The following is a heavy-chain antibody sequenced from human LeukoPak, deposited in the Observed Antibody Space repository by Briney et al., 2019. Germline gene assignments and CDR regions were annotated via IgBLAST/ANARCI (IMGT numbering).Heavy chain of an antibody. J-gene: IGHJ5*02. CDR2: IIPILGIA. CDR3: ARGYCSSTSCYSSWLDP. V-gene: IGHV1-69*04. Sequence: SVKVSCKASGGTFSSYAISWVGQAPGQGLEWMGRIIPILGIANYAQKFQGRVTITADKSTSTAYMELSSLRSEDTAVYYCARGYCSSTSCYSSWLDPWGQGTLVTVSS. CDR1: GGTFSSYA. D-gene: IGHD2-2*02.